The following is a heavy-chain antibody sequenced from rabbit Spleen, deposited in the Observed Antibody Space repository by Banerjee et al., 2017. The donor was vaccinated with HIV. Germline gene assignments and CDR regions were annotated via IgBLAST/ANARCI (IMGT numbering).Heavy chain of an antibody. CDR3: ARDLVTVIGWNFYL. D-gene: IGHD1-1*01. V-gene: IGHV1S45*01. J-gene: IGHJ4*01. Sequence: EQLAESGGGLVKPEGSLTLTCKASGVSLNDKDVMCWVRQAPGKGLEWIACINVVTGKSVYANWAKDRFIMSRPSSTTVTLQMTSLTVADTATYFCARDLVTVIGWNFYLWGPGTLVTVS. CDR2: INVVTGKS. CDR1: GVSLNDKDV.